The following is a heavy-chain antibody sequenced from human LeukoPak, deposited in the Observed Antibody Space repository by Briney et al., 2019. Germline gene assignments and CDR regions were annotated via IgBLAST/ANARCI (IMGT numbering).Heavy chain of an antibody. CDR1: GGSISSGDYY. CDR3: ARVDGAISMDV. Sequence: PSETLSLTCTVSGGSISSGDYYWSWIRQPPGKGLEWIGYIYYSGSTYYNPSLKSRVTTSVDTSKNQFSLKLSSVTAADTAVYYCARVDGAISMDVWGQGTTVTVSS. D-gene: IGHD1-26*01. J-gene: IGHJ6*02. V-gene: IGHV4-30-4*01. CDR2: IYYSGST.